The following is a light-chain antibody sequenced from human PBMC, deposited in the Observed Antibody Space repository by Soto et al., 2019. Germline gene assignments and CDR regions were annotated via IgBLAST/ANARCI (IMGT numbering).Light chain of an antibody. J-gene: IGKJ1*01. CDR3: PLYIDCLPGT. CDR2: DTS. CDR1: QSVSSS. Sequence: EIVVPQSPATLSVSPGERVTLSCRASQSVSSSLAWYQQRPGQAPRLLIYDTSTRAAGMSARFSGSVSGTEFTLVISILQSEDFAVYYCPLYIDCLPGTFGQGTAVEIK. V-gene: IGKV3-15*01.